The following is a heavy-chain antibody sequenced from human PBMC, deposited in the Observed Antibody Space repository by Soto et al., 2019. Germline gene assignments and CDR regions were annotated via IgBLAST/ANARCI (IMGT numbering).Heavy chain of an antibody. CDR1: GYTVTGYD. J-gene: IGHJ6*02. Sequence: ASVKVSCKASGYTVTGYDIHWVRQATGQGLEWMGWMNPNTGYTANAQKFQGRVTMTRNISISTVYMELSSLSSEDTAVYYCARHVSGEWLRVYYYYGMDVWGQGTTVTVSS. CDR3: ARHVSGEWLRVYYYYGMDV. CDR2: MNPNTGYT. V-gene: IGHV1-8*01. D-gene: IGHD5-12*01.